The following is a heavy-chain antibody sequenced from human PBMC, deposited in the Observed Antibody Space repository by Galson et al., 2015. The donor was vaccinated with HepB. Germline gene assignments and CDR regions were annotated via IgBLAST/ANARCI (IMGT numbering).Heavy chain of an antibody. Sequence: SVKVSCKASGGTFSSYAISWVRQAPGQGLEWMGGIIPIFGTANYAQKFQGRVTITADESTSTAYMELSSLRSDDTAVYYCAREPYYDSSGYNDYWGQGTLVTVSS. J-gene: IGHJ4*02. D-gene: IGHD3-22*01. CDR1: GGTFSSYA. CDR3: AREPYYDSSGYNDY. CDR2: IIPIFGTA. V-gene: IGHV1-69*13.